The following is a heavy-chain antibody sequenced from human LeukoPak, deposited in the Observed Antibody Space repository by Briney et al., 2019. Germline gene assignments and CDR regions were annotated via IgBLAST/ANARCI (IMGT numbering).Heavy chain of an antibody. D-gene: IGHD2-2*02. CDR3: ARDRDIVVVPAAIMDY. V-gene: IGHV3-11*01. J-gene: IGHJ4*02. CDR2: ISSSGSTI. Sequence: PGGSLRLSCAASGFSFTNAWMSWIRQAPGKGLEWVSYISSSGSTIYYADSVKGRFTISRDNAKNSLYLQMNSLRAEDTAVYYCARDRDIVVVPAAIMDYWGQGTLVTVSS. CDR1: GFSFTNAW.